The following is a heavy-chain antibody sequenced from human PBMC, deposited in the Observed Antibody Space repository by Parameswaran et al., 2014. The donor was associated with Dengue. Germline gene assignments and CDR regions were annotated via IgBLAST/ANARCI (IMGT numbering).Heavy chain of an antibody. Sequence: AGGSLRLSCTVSGGSISSYYWSWIRQPPGKGLEWIGYIYYSGSTNYNPSLKSRVTISVDTSKNQFSLKLSSVTAADTAVYYCASLGYCSGGSCYAGGDWFDPWGQGTLVTVSS. V-gene: IGHV4-59*01. CDR2: IYYSGST. J-gene: IGHJ5*02. CDR3: ASLGYCSGGSCYAGGDWFDP. D-gene: IGHD2-15*01. CDR1: GGSISSYY.